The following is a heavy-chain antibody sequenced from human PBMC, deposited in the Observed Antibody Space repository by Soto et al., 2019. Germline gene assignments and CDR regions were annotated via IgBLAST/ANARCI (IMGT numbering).Heavy chain of an antibody. J-gene: IGHJ6*02. CDR3: AREGPVGMATLSNLYGMDV. CDR1: GYTFTSYG. CDR2: ISAYNGNT. Sequence: QVQLVQSGAEVKKPGASVKVSCKASGYTFTSYGISWVRQAPGQGLEWMGGISAYNGNTNYAQKLQGRVTMTTHTSTSTAYMELRSLRSDDTAVYYCAREGPVGMATLSNLYGMDVWGQGTTVTVSS. V-gene: IGHV1-18*04. D-gene: IGHD5-12*01.